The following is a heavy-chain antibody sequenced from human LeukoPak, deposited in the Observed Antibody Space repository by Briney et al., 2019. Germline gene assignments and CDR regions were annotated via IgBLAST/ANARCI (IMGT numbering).Heavy chain of an antibody. CDR3: VRGNGWFFDH. J-gene: IGHJ4*02. CDR1: GFTFSDCW. Sequence: GGSLRLSCAASGFTFSDCWMSWVRQAPGKGLEWVAIIKQDGSETHYVDSVKGRFTISRDNAKNSLYLQMNSLRAEGTAVYSCVRGNGWFFDHWGQGTLVSVSS. CDR2: IKQDGSET. D-gene: IGHD6-19*01. V-gene: IGHV3-7*05.